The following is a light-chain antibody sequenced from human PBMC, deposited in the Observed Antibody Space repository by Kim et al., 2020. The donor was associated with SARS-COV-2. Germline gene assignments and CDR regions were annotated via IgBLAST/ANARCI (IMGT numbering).Light chain of an antibody. CDR2: DTS. Sequence: EIVLTQTPGTLSLSPGDRATLSCRASQSLTYLAWYQQKPGQAPRLLIYDTSTRATGIPDRFRGGGSGTDFTLTINSLAPEDFAVYYCHHYGTASFTVGPGTKVDSK. V-gene: IGKV3-20*01. CDR1: QSLTY. CDR3: HHYGTASFT. J-gene: IGKJ3*01.